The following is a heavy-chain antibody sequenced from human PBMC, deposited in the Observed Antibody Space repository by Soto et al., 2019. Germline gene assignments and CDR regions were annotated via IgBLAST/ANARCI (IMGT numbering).Heavy chain of an antibody. CDR2: ISSSSSYT. CDR3: ARASKGVVVPAAAIGRYGMDV. V-gene: IGHV3-11*06. J-gene: IGHJ6*02. CDR1: GFTFSDYY. D-gene: IGHD2-2*01. Sequence: PGGSLRLSCAASGFTFSDYYMSWIRQAPGKGLEWVSYISSSSSYTNYADSVKGRFTISRDNAKNSLYLQMNSLRAEDTAVYYCARASKGVVVPAAAIGRYGMDVWGQGTTVTVSS.